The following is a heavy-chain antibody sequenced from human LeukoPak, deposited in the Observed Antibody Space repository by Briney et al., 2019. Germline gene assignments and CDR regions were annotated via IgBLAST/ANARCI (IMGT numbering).Heavy chain of an antibody. V-gene: IGHV4-39*01. J-gene: IGHJ4*02. D-gene: IGHD1-26*01. CDR2: IYYSGST. Sequence: SETLSLTCTVSGGSISSSSYYWGWIRQPPGKGLEWIGSIYYSGSTYYNPSLKSRVTISVDTSKNQFSLKLSSVTAADTAVYYCARSGSSSGGKLNYWGQGTLVTVSS. CDR1: GGSISSSSYY. CDR3: ARSGSSSGGKLNY.